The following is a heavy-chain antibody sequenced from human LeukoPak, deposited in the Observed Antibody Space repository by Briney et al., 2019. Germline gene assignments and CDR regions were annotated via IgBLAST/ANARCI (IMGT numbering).Heavy chain of an antibody. CDR1: GFNFANHA. CDR2: ISGGGDIT. V-gene: IGHV3-23*01. J-gene: IGHJ4*02. Sequence: GGSLRLSCAASGFNFANHAMSWVRQAPGKGLEWVSAISGGGDITYYADSVTGRFTISRDNSKDTLFLQMHSLRPGDTAVYYCVREDTPATANWGQGTLVTISS. D-gene: IGHD2-21*02. CDR3: VREDTPATAN.